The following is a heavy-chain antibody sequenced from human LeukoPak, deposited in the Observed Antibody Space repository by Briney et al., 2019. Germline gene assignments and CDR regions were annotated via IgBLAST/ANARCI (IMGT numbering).Heavy chain of an antibody. V-gene: IGHV3-30*03. Sequence: PGRSLRLSCAASGFTFSSFGMHWVRQAPGKGLEWVAVISFDGSNKSYADSVKGRFTISRDNSKNTLYLQMNSLRAEDTAVYYCARDRTGAFDYWGQGTLVTVSS. J-gene: IGHJ4*02. CDR3: ARDRTGAFDY. CDR2: ISFDGSNK. CDR1: GFTFSSFG.